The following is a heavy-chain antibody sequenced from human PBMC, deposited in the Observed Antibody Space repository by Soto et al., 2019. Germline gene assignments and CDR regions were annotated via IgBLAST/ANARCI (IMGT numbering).Heavy chain of an antibody. D-gene: IGHD6-6*01. CDR2: IYPGDSDT. V-gene: IGHV5-51*01. Sequence: GESLKISCKGSGYSFTSYWIGWVRQMPGKGLEWMGIIYPGDSDTRYSPSFQGQVTISADKSISTAYLQWSSLKASDTAMYYCANAVYSSSSFDAFDIWGQGTMVTVSS. CDR1: GYSFTSYW. J-gene: IGHJ3*02. CDR3: ANAVYSSSSFDAFDI.